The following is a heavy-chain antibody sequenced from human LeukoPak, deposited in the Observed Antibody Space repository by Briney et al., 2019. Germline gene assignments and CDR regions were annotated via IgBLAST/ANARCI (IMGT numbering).Heavy chain of an antibody. D-gene: IGHD6-25*01. Sequence: ASVQVSCKASGYRVTSYALNWVRQATGQGLEWMGWIDTRTGNPTYAQGFTGRFVFSLDTSVSTAYLQISSLKVEDSVVYYCARGGSRGYYRASNFDYWGQGTLVTVSS. CDR3: ARGGSRGYYRASNFDY. J-gene: IGHJ4*02. CDR2: IDTRTGNP. V-gene: IGHV7-4-1*02. CDR1: GYRVTSYA.